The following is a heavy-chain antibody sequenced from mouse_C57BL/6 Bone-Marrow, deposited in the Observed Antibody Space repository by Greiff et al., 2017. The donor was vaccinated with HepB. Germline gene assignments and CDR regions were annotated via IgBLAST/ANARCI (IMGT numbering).Heavy chain of an antibody. D-gene: IGHD4-1*01. CDR2: IHPNSGST. Sequence: VQLQQPGAELVKPGASVKLSCKASGYTFTSYWMHWVKQRPGQGLEWIGMIHPNSGSTKYNEKFKSKATLTVDKSSSTAYMQLSSLTSEDSAVYYCARRRGKLGVYYAMDYWGQGTSVTVSS. V-gene: IGHV1-64*01. J-gene: IGHJ4*01. CDR1: GYTFTSYW. CDR3: ARRRGKLGVYYAMDY.